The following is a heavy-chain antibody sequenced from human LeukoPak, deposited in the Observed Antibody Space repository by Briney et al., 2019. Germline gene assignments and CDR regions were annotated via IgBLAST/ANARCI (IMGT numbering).Heavy chain of an antibody. CDR3: AKGSSGWSTDAFDI. CDR1: GFTFDDYA. D-gene: IGHD6-19*01. CDR2: INWNTNSI. J-gene: IGHJ3*02. Sequence: GGSLRLSCAASGFTFDDYAMHWVRQAPGKGLEWVSGINWNTNSIKYADSVKGRLTISRDNAKNSLYLQMNSLRAEDTAFYYCAKGSSGWSTDAFDIWGQGIMVTVSS. V-gene: IGHV3-9*01.